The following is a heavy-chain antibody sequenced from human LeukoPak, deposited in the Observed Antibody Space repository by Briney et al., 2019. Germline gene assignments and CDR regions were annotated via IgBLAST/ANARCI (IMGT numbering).Heavy chain of an antibody. Sequence: PSETLSLTCAVYGGSFSGYYWSWIRQPPGKGLEWIGEINHSGSTNYNPSLKSRVTISVDTSKNQFSLKLSSVTAADTAVYYCARGVVATMPFDYWGQGTLVTVPS. J-gene: IGHJ4*02. CDR2: INHSGST. V-gene: IGHV4-34*01. CDR3: ARGVVATMPFDY. D-gene: IGHD5-12*01. CDR1: GGSFSGYY.